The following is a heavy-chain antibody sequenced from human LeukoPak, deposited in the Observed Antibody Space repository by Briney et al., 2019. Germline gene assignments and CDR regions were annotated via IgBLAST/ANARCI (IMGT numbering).Heavy chain of an antibody. J-gene: IGHJ4*02. D-gene: IGHD2-21*02. Sequence: GGSLRLSCAASGFTFSSYGMHWVRQAPGKGLEGVAVISYDGSNKYYADSVKGRFTISRDNSKNTLYLQMNSLRAEDTAVYYCAKDQGYCGGDCYPYYFDYWGQGTLVTVSS. V-gene: IGHV3-30*18. CDR1: GFTFSSYG. CDR2: ISYDGSNK. CDR3: AKDQGYCGGDCYPYYFDY.